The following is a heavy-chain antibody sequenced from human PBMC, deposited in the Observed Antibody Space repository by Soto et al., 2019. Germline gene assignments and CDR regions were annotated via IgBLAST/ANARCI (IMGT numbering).Heavy chain of an antibody. J-gene: IGHJ4*02. Sequence: EVQLVESGGGLVQPGGSLRLSCAASGFTFSNSWMHWVRQVPGKGLVWVSHINKDGSSTTYAGSVKGRFTISRYNAKSTLYLQMDSLRVEDTAVYYCARDRTAASADYWGQGTLVSVSS. CDR2: INKDGSST. CDR1: GFTFSNSW. V-gene: IGHV3-74*01. CDR3: ARDRTAASADY. D-gene: IGHD6-13*01.